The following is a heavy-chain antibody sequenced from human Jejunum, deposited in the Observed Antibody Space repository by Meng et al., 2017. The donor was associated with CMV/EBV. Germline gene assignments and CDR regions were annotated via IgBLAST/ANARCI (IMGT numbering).Heavy chain of an antibody. V-gene: IGHV4-59*01. J-gene: IGHJ6*02. Sequence: GSISSYDWSWIRQPPGKGLEWIGFIYYKGSTSYNPSLRSRVTMSVDTSKNQCSLKVTSVTAADTALYYCARFSSTGAYYRGMDVWGQGTTVTVSS. D-gene: IGHD1-1*01. CDR3: ARFSSTGAYYRGMDV. CDR2: IYYKGST. CDR1: GSISSYD.